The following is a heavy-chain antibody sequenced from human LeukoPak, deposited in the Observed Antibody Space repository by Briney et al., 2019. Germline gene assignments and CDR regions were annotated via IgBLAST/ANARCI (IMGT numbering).Heavy chain of an antibody. Sequence: PGRSLRLSCAASGFTFSSYAMNWVRQAPGKGLEWVSYISSSGSTIYYADSVKGRFTISRDNAKNSLYLQMNSLRAEDTAVYYCARDKKQWLVRWYFDLWGRGTLVTVSS. CDR3: ARDKKQWLVRWYFDL. J-gene: IGHJ2*01. CDR2: ISSSGSTI. CDR1: GFTFSSYA. V-gene: IGHV3-48*03. D-gene: IGHD6-19*01.